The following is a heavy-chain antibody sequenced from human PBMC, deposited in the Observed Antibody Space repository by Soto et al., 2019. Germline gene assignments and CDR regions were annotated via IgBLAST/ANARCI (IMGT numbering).Heavy chain of an antibody. CDR1: GLTFGNYY. Sequence: GGSLRLSCAASGLTFGNYYMSWIRQAPGKGLEWVSYISSSGSSTYYVDSVRGRFTISRDNAKNSLYLQMDSLGAEATAVYYWARAAAAGPAAGYWGQGTLVTVSS. D-gene: IGHD6-19*01. J-gene: IGHJ4*02. CDR3: ARAAAAGPAAGY. CDR2: ISSSGSST. V-gene: IGHV3-11*01.